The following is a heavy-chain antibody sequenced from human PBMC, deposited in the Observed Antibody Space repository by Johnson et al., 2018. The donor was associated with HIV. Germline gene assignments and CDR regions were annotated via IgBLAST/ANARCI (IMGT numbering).Heavy chain of an antibody. J-gene: IGHJ3*02. D-gene: IGHD2-15*01. CDR1: GFTFSDYY. CDR3: ARDQPPGYCSGGSCYSGAFDI. Sequence: QVQLVESGGGLVQPGGSLRLSCAASGFTFSDYYMSWIRQAPGKGLEWVSYISSSGSTKYYADSVKGRFTISRDNAKNSLYLQMNSLRAEDTAVYYCARDQPPGYCSGGSCYSGAFDIWGRGTMVTVSS. CDR2: ISSSGSTK. V-gene: IGHV3-11*04.